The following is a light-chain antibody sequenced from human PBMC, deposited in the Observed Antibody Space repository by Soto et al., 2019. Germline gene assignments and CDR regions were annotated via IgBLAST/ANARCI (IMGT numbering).Light chain of an antibody. J-gene: IGLJ1*01. CDR3: QSYDSSLSALYV. CDR1: SSNIGAGYD. CDR2: GNS. Sequence: QSVLTQPPAVSGAPGQRVTICCTGSSSNIGAGYDVHWYQQLPGTAPKLLIYGNSNRPSGVPDRFSGSKSGTSASLAITGLQAEDEAHYYCQSYDSSLSALYVFGTGTKVTVL. V-gene: IGLV1-40*01.